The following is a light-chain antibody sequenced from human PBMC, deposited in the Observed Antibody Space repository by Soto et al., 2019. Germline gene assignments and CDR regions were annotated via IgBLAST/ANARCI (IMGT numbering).Light chain of an antibody. CDR3: QQYNAWPRT. Sequence: EIVMTQSPATLSVSPGERATLSCRASQSLSSNLAWYQQKPGQAPRLLIYGASTRATGIPARFSGSGSGTEFTLTISSLQSEDFAVYYCQQYNAWPRTFGQGTKVDMK. J-gene: IGKJ1*01. CDR1: QSLSSN. CDR2: GAS. V-gene: IGKV3-15*01.